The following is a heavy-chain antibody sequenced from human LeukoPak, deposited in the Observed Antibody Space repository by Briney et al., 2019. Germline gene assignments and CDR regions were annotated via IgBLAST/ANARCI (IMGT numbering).Heavy chain of an antibody. J-gene: IGHJ4*02. D-gene: IGHD4-17*01. CDR2: ISSGSSYI. CDR3: AREPPHGLDY. CDR1: GFTFNTFT. V-gene: IGHV3-21*06. Sequence: GGSLRLSCVASGFTFNTFTMNWVRQAPGKGLEWVASISSGSSYIYYRDSVRGRFTVSRDNAKNSVYLQMNSLRAEDTAVYYCAREPPHGLDYWGQGTLVTVSS.